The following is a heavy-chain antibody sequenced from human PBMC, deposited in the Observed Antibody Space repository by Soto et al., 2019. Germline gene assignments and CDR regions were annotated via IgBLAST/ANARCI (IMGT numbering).Heavy chain of an antibody. V-gene: IGHV6-1*01. D-gene: IGHD5-12*01. CDR2: TYYRSKWYN. CDR1: GDSVSSNSAA. J-gene: IGHJ6*02. CDR3: ARDRGYSGYDQPDYYYYYGMDV. Sequence: SQTLSLTCAISGDSVSSNSAAWNWIRQSPSRGLEWLGRTYYRSKWYNDYAVSVKSRITINPDTSKNQFSLQLNSVTPEDTAVYYCARDRGYSGYDQPDYYYYYGMDVWGQGTTVTVSS.